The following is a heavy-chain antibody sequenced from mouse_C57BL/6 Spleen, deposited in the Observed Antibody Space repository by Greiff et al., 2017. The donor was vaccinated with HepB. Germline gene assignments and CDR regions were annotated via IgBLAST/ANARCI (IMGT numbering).Heavy chain of an antibody. V-gene: IGHV1-26*01. CDR3: AGGYYQGYYFDY. CDR1: GYTFTDYY. Sequence: VQLQQSGPELVKPGASVKISCKASGYTFTDYYMNWVKQSHGKSLEWIGDINPNNGGTSYNQKFKGKATLTVDKSSSTAYMELRSLTSEDSAVYYCAGGYYQGYYFDYWGQGTTLTVSS. CDR2: INPNNGGT. J-gene: IGHJ2*01. D-gene: IGHD2-3*01.